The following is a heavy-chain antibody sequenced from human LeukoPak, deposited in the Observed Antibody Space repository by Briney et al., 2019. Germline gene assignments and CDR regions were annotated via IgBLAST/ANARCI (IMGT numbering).Heavy chain of an antibody. CDR3: AREGSSSWGYYYMDV. CDR1: GGSISSYY. CDR2: IYYSGST. Sequence: SETLSLTCTVSGGSISSYYWSWIRQPPGKGLEWIGYIYYSGSTNYNPSLKSRVTISVDTSKNQFSLKLSSVTAADTAVYYCAREGSSSWGYYYMDVWGKGTTVTVSS. J-gene: IGHJ6*03. D-gene: IGHD6-13*01. V-gene: IGHV4-59*01.